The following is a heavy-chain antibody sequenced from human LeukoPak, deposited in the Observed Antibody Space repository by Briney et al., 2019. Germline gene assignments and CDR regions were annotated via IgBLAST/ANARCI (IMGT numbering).Heavy chain of an antibody. CDR1: GFTVSSNY. Sequence: GGSLTLSCADSGFTVSSNYMSWVRQAPGEGLEWVSVIYSGGSTYYADSVKVRFTISRDNSKNTLYLPMNSLRAEDTAVYYCARDPEYSGYELYFDYWGQGTLVTASS. CDR3: ARDPEYSGYELYFDY. V-gene: IGHV3-53*01. J-gene: IGHJ4*02. CDR2: IYSGGST. D-gene: IGHD5-12*01.